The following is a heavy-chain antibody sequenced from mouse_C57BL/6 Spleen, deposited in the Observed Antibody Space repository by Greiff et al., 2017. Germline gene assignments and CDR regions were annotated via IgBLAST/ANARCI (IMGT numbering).Heavy chain of an antibody. V-gene: IGHV1-82*01. Sequence: VKLQEPGPELVKPGASVKISCKASGYAFSSSWMTWVKQRPGKGLEWIGRIYPGDGDTNYNGKFKGKATLTADKSSSTAYMQLSSLTSEDSAVYFCARGNYYAMDDWGKGTSVTVSS. CDR3: ARGNYYAMDD. CDR2: IYPGDGDT. CDR1: GYAFSSSW. J-gene: IGHJ4*01.